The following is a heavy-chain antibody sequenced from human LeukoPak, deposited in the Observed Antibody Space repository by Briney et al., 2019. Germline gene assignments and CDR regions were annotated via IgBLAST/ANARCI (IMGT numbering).Heavy chain of an antibody. CDR3: ARVKGSGYRNSIDY. J-gene: IGHJ4*02. CDR1: GFTFDDYA. Sequence: GGSLRLSCAASGFTFDDYAMNWVRQPPGKGLEWVSGINWNGGSTYYRDSVKGRFTISRDNAKNSLYLQRNSLRAEDTALYYCARVKGSGYRNSIDYWGQGTLVTVSS. V-gene: IGHV3-20*04. CDR2: INWNGGST. D-gene: IGHD3-3*01.